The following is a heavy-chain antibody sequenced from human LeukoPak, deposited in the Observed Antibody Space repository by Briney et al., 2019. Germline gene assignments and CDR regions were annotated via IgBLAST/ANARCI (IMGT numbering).Heavy chain of an antibody. CDR1: GFTFTAFY. CDR3: AITKLAVAGTFRHAFDI. J-gene: IGHJ3*02. Sequence: ASVKVSCKASGFTFTAFYMHWVRQAPGQGLEWMGWINPNSGGTNYAQKFQGRVTMTRDTSISTAYMELSRLRSDDTAVYYCAITKLAVAGTFRHAFDIWGQGTMVTVSS. D-gene: IGHD6-19*01. CDR2: INPNSGGT. V-gene: IGHV1-2*02.